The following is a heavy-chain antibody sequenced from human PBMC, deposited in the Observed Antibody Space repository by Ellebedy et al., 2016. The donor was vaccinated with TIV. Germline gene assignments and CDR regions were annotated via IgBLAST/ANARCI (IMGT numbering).Heavy chain of an antibody. CDR3: AREGYIEMATLNLDY. J-gene: IGHJ4*02. Sequence: MPSETLSLTCTVSGGSISSGSYFWGWIRQPPGKGLEWIGSIYYSGSTYYNPSLKSRVTISVDTSKNQFSRKLTSVTAADPAVYYCAREGYIEMATLNLDYWGQGTLVTVSS. D-gene: IGHD5-24*01. V-gene: IGHV4-39*02. CDR1: GGSISSGSYF. CDR2: IYYSGST.